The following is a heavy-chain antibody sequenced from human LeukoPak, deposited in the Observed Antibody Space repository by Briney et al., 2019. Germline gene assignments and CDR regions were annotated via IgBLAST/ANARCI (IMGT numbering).Heavy chain of an antibody. J-gene: IGHJ6*03. D-gene: IGHD4-17*01. Sequence: SVKVSCKASGGTFSSYAISWVRQAPGQGLEWMGGIIPIFGTANYAQKFQGRVTITADKSTSTAYMELSSLRSEDTAVYYCARGTTPYGDYANYYYYYYMDVWGKGTTVTVSS. CDR3: ARGTTPYGDYANYYYYYYMDV. V-gene: IGHV1-69*06. CDR1: GGTFSSYA. CDR2: IIPIFGTA.